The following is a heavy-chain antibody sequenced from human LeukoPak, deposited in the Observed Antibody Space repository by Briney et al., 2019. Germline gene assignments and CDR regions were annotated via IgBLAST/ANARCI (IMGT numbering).Heavy chain of an antibody. CDR2: ISYDGSKK. CDR1: GFTFNASG. Sequence: PGGSLRLSCAASGFTFNASGMHGVRQAPGKGLEWVALISYDGSKKYYADSVKGRFTISRDNSESTLYLQMNSLRPEDTAVYHCAKGRQHWWSFDVLDIWGQGTVVTVSS. J-gene: IGHJ3*02. D-gene: IGHD3-3*02. V-gene: IGHV3-30*18. CDR3: AKGRQHWWSFDVLDI.